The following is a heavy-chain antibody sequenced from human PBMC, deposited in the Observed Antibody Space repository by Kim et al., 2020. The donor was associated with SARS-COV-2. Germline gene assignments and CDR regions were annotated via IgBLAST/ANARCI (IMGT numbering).Heavy chain of an antibody. V-gene: IGHV4-39*07. Sequence: SETLSLTCTVSGGSISSSSYYWGWIRQPPGKGLEWIGSIYYSGSTYYNPSLKSRVTISVDTSKNQFSLKLSSVTAADTAVYYCARRFYGSGRAGDAFYIWGQGKMVTVSS. J-gene: IGHJ3*02. CDR3: ARRFYGSGRAGDAFYI. CDR2: IYYSGST. D-gene: IGHD3-10*01. CDR1: GGSISSSSYY.